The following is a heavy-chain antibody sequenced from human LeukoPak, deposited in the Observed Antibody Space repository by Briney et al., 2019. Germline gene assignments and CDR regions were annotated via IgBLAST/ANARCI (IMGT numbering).Heavy chain of an antibody. CDR1: GFTFDDYG. D-gene: IGHD3-3*01. CDR2: INWNGGST. J-gene: IGHJ4*02. CDR3: AKDREWLLSGGFDY. V-gene: IGHV3-20*04. Sequence: PGGSLRLSCAASGFTFDDYGMSWVCQAPGKGLEWVSGINWNGGSTGYADSVKGRFTISRDNSKNTLYLQMNSLRAEDTAVYYCAKDREWLLSGGFDYWGQGTLVTVSS.